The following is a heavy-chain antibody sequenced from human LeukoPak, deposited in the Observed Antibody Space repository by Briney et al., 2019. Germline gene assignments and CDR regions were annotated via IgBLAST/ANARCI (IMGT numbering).Heavy chain of an antibody. Sequence: PGGSLRLSCAASGFTFSSYSMNWVRQAPGKGLEWVSSISSSSSYIYYADSVKGRFTISRDNAKNSLYLQMNSLRAEDTAVYYCASSILIAVVGTNPDYWGQGTLVTVSS. V-gene: IGHV3-21*01. D-gene: IGHD6-19*01. CDR2: ISSSSSYI. CDR3: ASSILIAVVGTNPDY. J-gene: IGHJ4*02. CDR1: GFTFSSYS.